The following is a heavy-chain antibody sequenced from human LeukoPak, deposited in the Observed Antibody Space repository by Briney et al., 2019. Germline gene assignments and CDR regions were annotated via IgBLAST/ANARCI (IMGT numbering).Heavy chain of an antibody. CDR2: ISYDGSNK. D-gene: IGHD5-12*01. J-gene: IGHJ4*02. Sequence: PGGSLRLSCAASGFTFSSYAMHWVRQAPGKGLEWVAVISYDGSNKYYADSVKGRFTISRGNSKNTLYLQMNSLRAEDTAVYYCAREGPRYEIDYWGQGTLVTVSS. CDR3: AREGPRYEIDY. CDR1: GFTFSSYA. V-gene: IGHV3-30-3*01.